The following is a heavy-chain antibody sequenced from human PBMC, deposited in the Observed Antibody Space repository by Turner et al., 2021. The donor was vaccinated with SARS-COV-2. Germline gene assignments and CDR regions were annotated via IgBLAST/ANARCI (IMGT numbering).Heavy chain of an antibody. CDR2: MYYSGST. V-gene: IGHV4-39*01. D-gene: IGHD2-15*01. CDR1: GGSISSSSYY. CDR3: ARRSSRLGNWYFDL. J-gene: IGHJ2*01. Sequence: LQLQESGPGLVKPSETLSLTCTVSGGSISSSSYYWGWIRQPPGKGLDWIGSMYYSGSTYYNPSLKSRVTISVDTSKNQFSLKLSSVTAADTAVYYCARRSSRLGNWYFDLWGRGTLVTVSS.